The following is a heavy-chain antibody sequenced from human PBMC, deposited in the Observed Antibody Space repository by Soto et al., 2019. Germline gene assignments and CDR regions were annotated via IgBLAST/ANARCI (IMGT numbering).Heavy chain of an antibody. Sequence: QVQLVESGGGVVQPGRSLRLSCAASGFTFSTYAMHWVRQAPGKGLEWVALISPDGSNKYYAYSVKGRFTISRDNSRTTLYLQMNSLRVDDTAVYYCARGGPDYWGQGTLVTVSS. CDR3: ARGGPDY. CDR2: ISPDGSNK. J-gene: IGHJ4*02. V-gene: IGHV3-30-3*01. CDR1: GFTFSTYA.